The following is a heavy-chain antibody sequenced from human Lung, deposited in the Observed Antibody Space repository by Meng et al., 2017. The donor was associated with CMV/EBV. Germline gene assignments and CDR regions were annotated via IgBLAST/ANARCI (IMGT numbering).Heavy chain of an antibody. J-gene: IGHJ4*02. CDR2: ISIDGSSK. Sequence: GGSLRLSCAASGFTFSSYDMNWVRQAPGKALEWVAVISIDGSSKFYADSMKGRFTISRDNSKNTLFLQVNSLRPEDTAVYYCTRRADYFDYLGPGTLVTVSS. CDR3: TRRADYFDY. V-gene: IGHV3-30*04. D-gene: IGHD6-25*01. CDR1: GFTFSSYD.